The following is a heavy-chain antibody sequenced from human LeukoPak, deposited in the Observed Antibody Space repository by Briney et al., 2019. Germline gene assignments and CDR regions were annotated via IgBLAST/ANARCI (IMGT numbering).Heavy chain of an antibody. CDR2: IYTSGST. CDR1: GGSISSYY. Sequence: SETLSLTCTVSGGSISSYYWSWIRQPAGKGLEWIGRIYTSGSTNYNPSLKSRVTMSVDTSKNQFSLMLSSVTAADTAVYYCVRLTYSRSSLSWFDPWGQGTLVTVSS. D-gene: IGHD6-6*01. CDR3: VRLTYSRSSLSWFDP. V-gene: IGHV4-4*07. J-gene: IGHJ5*02.